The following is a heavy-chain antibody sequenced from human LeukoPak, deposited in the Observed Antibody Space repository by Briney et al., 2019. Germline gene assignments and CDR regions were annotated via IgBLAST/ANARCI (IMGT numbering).Heavy chain of an antibody. V-gene: IGHV3-23*01. D-gene: IGHD3-10*01. CDR2: INGSGDAT. CDR3: VKSDCASDGCKLLSY. CDR1: GFIFSHYT. J-gene: IGHJ4*02. Sequence: GGSLRLSCAASGFIFSHYTMTWVRQAPGKGLEWVSSINGSGDATKYADSFVGRFTISRDNSKNTVSLQINSLRVDDTAVYYCVKSDCASDGCKLLSYWGQGTLVSASS.